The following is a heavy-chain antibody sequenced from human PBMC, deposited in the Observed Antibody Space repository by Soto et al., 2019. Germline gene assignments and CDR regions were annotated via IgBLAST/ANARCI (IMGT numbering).Heavy chain of an antibody. Sequence: GGSLRLSCAASGFTFSSYGMHWVRQAPGKGLEWVAVISYDGSNKYYADSVKGRFTTSRDNSKNTLYLQMNSLRAEDTAVYYCAKDVAGNLWYFDYWGQGTLVTVSS. D-gene: IGHD1-1*01. CDR3: AKDVAGNLWYFDY. V-gene: IGHV3-30*18. CDR1: GFTFSSYG. J-gene: IGHJ4*02. CDR2: ISYDGSNK.